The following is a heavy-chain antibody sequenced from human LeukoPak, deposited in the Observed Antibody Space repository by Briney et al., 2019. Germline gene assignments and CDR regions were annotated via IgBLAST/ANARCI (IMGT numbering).Heavy chain of an antibody. V-gene: IGHV3-21*01. CDR2: ISSSSSYI. CDR1: GFTFSSYS. J-gene: IGHJ4*02. D-gene: IGHD6-6*01. Sequence: PGGSLRLSCAASGFTFSSYSMNWVCQAPGKGLEWVSSISSSSSYIYYADSVKGRFTISRDNAKNSLYLQMNSLRAEDTAVYYCAGSVEYSSSAAGDYWGQGTLVTVSS. CDR3: AGSVEYSSSAAGDY.